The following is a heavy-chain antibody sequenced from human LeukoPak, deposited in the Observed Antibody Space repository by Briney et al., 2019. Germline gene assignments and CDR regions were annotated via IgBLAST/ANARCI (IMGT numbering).Heavy chain of an antibody. D-gene: IGHD2-21*01. CDR1: GFTFTSSA. CDR2: IVVGSGNT. J-gene: IGHJ4*02. CDR3: AADYYCGGDCYHFDY. Sequence: GASVKVSCKASGFTFTSSAVQWVRQARGQRLEWIGWIVVGSGNTNYAQKFQERVTITRDMSTSTAYMELSSLRSEDTAVYYCAADYYCGGDCYHFDYWGQGTLVTVSS. V-gene: IGHV1-58*01.